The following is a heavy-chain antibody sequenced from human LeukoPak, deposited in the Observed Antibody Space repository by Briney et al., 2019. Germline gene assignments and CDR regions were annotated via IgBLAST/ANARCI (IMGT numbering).Heavy chain of an antibody. Sequence: ASLKVSCKASGYTFTSYGIIWVRQAPGQGLEWMGWISAYNGNTNYAQKLQGRVTMTTDTSTSTAYMELRSLRSDDTAVYYCASGDPSGAYFDYWGQGTLVTVSS. CDR2: ISAYNGNT. D-gene: IGHD3-10*01. V-gene: IGHV1-18*01. J-gene: IGHJ4*02. CDR1: GYTFTSYG. CDR3: ASGDPSGAYFDY.